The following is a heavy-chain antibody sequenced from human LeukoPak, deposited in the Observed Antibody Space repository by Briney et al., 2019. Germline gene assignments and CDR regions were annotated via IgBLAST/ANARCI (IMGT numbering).Heavy chain of an antibody. Sequence: GGSLRLSCAASGFTFSSYEMNWVRQAPGKGLEWVSYISSSGSNIYYADSVKGRFTISRDNAKNSLYLQMNSLGAEDTALYYCARALPGHSYGDNWGQGTLVTVSS. D-gene: IGHD5-18*01. CDR1: GFTFSSYE. V-gene: IGHV3-48*03. CDR2: ISSSGSNI. J-gene: IGHJ4*02. CDR3: ARALPGHSYGDN.